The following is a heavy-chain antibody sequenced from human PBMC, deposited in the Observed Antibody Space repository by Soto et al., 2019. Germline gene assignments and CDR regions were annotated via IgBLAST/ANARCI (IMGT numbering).Heavy chain of an antibody. Sequence: QVQLQESGPGLVKPSETLSLTCTVSGGSINNYYWSWIRQPPGKGLEWIGYIFYLGNTIYNPSLKGRVTILVDTSRNQFSLKLTSVTAADTAVYYCTRHDVVPVIGHGMAVWGRGTTVTVSS. CDR3: TRHDVVPVIGHGMAV. V-gene: IGHV4-59*01. D-gene: IGHD2-21*02. CDR2: IFYLGNT. CDR1: GGSINNYY. J-gene: IGHJ6*02.